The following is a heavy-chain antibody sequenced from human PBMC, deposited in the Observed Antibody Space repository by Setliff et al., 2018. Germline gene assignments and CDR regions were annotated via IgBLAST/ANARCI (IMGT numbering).Heavy chain of an antibody. J-gene: IGHJ4*02. D-gene: IGHD3-9*01. Sequence: ASVKVSCKASGYTFTDYYMNWLRQAPGQGLEWMGWINPHTGGTTYNQKFQGRVTMSRDTSISTAYMELSSLRSEDTAVYYCARAPRYFDPTGSYFDYWGQGTLVTVSS. CDR3: ARAPRYFDPTGSYFDY. CDR1: GYTFTDYY. V-gene: IGHV1-2*02. CDR2: INPHTGGT.